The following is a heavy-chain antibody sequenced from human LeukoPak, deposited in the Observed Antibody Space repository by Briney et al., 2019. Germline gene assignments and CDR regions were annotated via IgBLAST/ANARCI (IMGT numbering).Heavy chain of an antibody. J-gene: IGHJ2*01. CDR2: IYSGGGTTK. Sequence: QTGGSLRLSCVASGLTFRNYGFHWVRQAPGKGLEWVAIIYSGGGTTKYYAESVKDRFTITRDDSSDTLYLQMNSLRAEDTAVYYCVVILVPGGVWHFDLWGRGTLVTVSS. CDR3: VVILVPGGVWHFDL. D-gene: IGHD2-2*01. V-gene: IGHV3-33*03. CDR1: GLTFRNYG.